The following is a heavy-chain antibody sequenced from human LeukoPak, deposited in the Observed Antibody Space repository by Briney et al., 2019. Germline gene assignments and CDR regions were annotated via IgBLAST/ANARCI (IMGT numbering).Heavy chain of an antibody. CDR3: ARGPGALYSSSWTRYYYYGMDV. CDR2: ISSSGSTI. D-gene: IGHD6-13*01. Sequence: GGSLRLSCAASGFTFSDYYMSWIRQAPGKGLEWVSYISSSGSTIYYADSVKGRFTISRDNAKNSLYLQMNSLRAEDTAVYYCARGPGALYSSSWTRYYYYGMDVWGQGTTVTVSS. J-gene: IGHJ6*02. CDR1: GFTFSDYY. V-gene: IGHV3-11*01.